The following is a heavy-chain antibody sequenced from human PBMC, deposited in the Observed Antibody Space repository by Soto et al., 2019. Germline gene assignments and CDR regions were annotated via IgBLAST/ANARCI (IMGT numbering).Heavy chain of an antibody. V-gene: IGHV3-33*01. CDR1: GFSFSDYG. CDR2: IWYDGSEK. J-gene: IGHJ6*03. CDR3: ARTHDYYYMDV. Sequence: QVQLVESGGGVVQPGKSLRLSCVATGFSFSDYGMHWVRQAPGKELEWVALIWYDGSEKKYADSVKGRFTISRDNSKNTLSLQMTSLRSEDTAVYYCARTHDYYYMDVWGKGTTVTVSS.